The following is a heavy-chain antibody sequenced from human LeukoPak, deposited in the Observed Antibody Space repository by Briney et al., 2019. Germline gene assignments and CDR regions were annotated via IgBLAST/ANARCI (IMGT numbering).Heavy chain of an antibody. CDR3: ARGTNYYGSGSEYYMDV. CDR1: GFTFSSYE. J-gene: IGHJ6*03. CDR2: INWNGGST. V-gene: IGHV3-20*04. D-gene: IGHD3-10*01. Sequence: PGGSLRLSCAASGFTFSSYEMNWVRQAPGKGLEWVSGINWNGGSTGYADSVKGRFTISRDNAKNSLYLQMNSLRAEDTALYYCARGTNYYGSGSEYYMDVWGKGTTVTVSS.